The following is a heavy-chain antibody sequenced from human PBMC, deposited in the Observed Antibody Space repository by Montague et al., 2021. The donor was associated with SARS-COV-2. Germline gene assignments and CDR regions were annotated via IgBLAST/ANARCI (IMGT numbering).Heavy chain of an antibody. J-gene: IGHJ3*02. CDR2: TNQDCTA. Sequence: SETLSLTCAVSRGSFSNSNWNWIRHPPGTGMELICETNQDCTANYNHSLNRKIPISLSVSKTKISLKLNSVPVADTAIFFCARGRPVQGSFRHFDSISSGGLDIWAQGSLVIVSS. CDR3: ARGRPVQGSFRHFDSISSGGLDI. CDR1: RGSFSNSN. D-gene: IGHD3-9*01. V-gene: IGHV4-34*01.